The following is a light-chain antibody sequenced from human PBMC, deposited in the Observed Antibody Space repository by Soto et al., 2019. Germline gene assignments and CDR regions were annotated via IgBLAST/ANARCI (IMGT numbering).Light chain of an antibody. CDR3: SSYAGNYVYV. CDR2: EVS. Sequence: QSALTQPASVSGSPGQSITISCTGTSSDVGNYKYVSWYQQHPGKAPKLMIYEVSNRPSGVSNRFSGSKSGNTASLTISGLQAEDEADYYCSSYAGNYVYVFGSGTKVTVL. CDR1: SSDVGNYKY. V-gene: IGLV2-14*01. J-gene: IGLJ1*01.